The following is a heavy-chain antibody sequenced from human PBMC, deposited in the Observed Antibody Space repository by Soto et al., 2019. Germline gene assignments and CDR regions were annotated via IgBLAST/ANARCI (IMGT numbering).Heavy chain of an antibody. CDR3: ARAVNYTVATTVMLGY. V-gene: IGHV1-46*01. CDR1: GYTFSNYC. Sequence: QVQLVQSGTEVKKPGASVKLYCKASGYTFSNYCIHWVRQAPGQGLEWMGVINPRDANTKYAQGCQGRITMTTDPSTSTVTMELSSLRSEDTAVYYCARAVNYTVATTVMLGYWGQGTLVTVAS. J-gene: IGHJ4*02. CDR2: INPRDANT. D-gene: IGHD4-17*01.